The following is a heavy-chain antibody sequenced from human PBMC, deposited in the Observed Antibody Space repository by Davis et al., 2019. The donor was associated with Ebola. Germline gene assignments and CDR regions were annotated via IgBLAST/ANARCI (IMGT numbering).Heavy chain of an antibody. CDR2: IRSKTYGGTT. J-gene: IGHJ6*02. D-gene: IGHD6-6*01. V-gene: IGHV3-49*04. CDR1: GFTFSSYA. Sequence: GGSLRPSCAASGFTFSSYAMSWVRQAPGKGLEWVGFIRSKTYGGTTEYAASVKGRFTISRDDSRSIAYQQMNGLKTEDTAVYYCNRDLKQPRPSYYFGMDVWGQGTTVTVAS. CDR3: NRDLKQPRPSYYFGMDV.